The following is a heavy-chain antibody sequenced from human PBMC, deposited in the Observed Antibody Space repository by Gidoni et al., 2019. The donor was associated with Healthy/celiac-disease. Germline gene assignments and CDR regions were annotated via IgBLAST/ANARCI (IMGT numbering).Heavy chain of an antibody. D-gene: IGHD6-6*01. CDR2: ISGSGGST. J-gene: IGHJ4*02. CDR3: AKSAARHFDY. CDR1: GFTFSSYA. V-gene: IGHV3-23*01. Sequence: EVKLLESGGGLVQPGGSLRLSCAAYGFTFSSYAMSWVRQAPGKGLEWVSAISGSGGSTYYADSVTGRFTISRDNSKHTLYLQMNRLRAEDTAVYYCAKSAARHFDYWGQGTLVTVSS.